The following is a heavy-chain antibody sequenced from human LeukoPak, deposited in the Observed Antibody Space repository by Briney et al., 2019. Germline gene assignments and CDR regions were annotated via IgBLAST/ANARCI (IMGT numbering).Heavy chain of an antibody. CDR2: TSYDGSKK. J-gene: IGHJ4*02. CDR1: GFTFGSYA. V-gene: IGHV3-30*04. D-gene: IGHD2-15*01. CDR3: TTRSPARYCSDGACYSSADY. Sequence: GGSLRLSCAASGFTFGSYAMHWVRQAPGKGLEWVAVTSYDGSKKYYADSVKGRFTISRDNSKNTLYLQMNSLRAEDTAVYYCTTRSPARYCSDGACYSSADYWGQGTLVTVSS.